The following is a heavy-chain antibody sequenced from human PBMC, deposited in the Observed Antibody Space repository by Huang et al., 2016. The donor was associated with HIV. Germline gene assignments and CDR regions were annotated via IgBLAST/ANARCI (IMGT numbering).Heavy chain of an antibody. V-gene: IGHV4-59*02. CDR1: GGSVSDHY. D-gene: IGHD3-22*01. CDR3: ARQWFYYDSGGYPRDVFDI. J-gene: IGHJ3*02. CDR2: IFDSGNN. Sequence: QVQLQESGPGLVKPSETLFLTCTVSGGSVSDHYWTLIRQSPGKGLDWIGTIFDSGNNYDNPSRKSRRTISADTSTNQVSLGLTSVTAADSAVYYCARQWFYYDSGGYPRDVFDIWGRGIMVIVSS.